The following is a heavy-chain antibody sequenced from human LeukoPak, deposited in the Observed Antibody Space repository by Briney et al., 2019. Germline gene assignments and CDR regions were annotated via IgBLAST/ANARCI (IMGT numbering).Heavy chain of an antibody. Sequence: GGSLRLSCAASGFTFSTYAMSWVRQAPGKGLEWVSSISGSGGDTHYADSVKGRFTISRDNSKNTLFLQMNSLRAEDTAVYYCAKQRTYFDYWGQGALVTVSS. D-gene: IGHD3/OR15-3a*01. J-gene: IGHJ4*02. CDR3: AKQRTYFDY. V-gene: IGHV3-23*01. CDR2: ISGSGGDT. CDR1: GFTFSTYA.